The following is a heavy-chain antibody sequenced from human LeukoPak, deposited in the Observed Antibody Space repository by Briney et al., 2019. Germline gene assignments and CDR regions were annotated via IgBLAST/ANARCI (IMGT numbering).Heavy chain of an antibody. J-gene: IGHJ4*02. CDR3: ASGISTMIVVQIYYFDY. V-gene: IGHV4-34*01. D-gene: IGHD3-22*01. CDR2: INHSGST. CDR1: GGSFSGYY. Sequence: PSETLSLTCAVYGGSFSGYYWSWIRQPPGKGLEWIGEINHSGSTNYNPSLKSRVTISVDTSKNQFSLKLSSVTAADTAVYYCASGISTMIVVQIYYFDYWGQGTLVTVSS.